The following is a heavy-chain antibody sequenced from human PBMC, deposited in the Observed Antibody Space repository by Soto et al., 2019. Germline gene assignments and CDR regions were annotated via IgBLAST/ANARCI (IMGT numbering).Heavy chain of an antibody. CDR3: ARDYGPYSSSGPDRVPDAFDI. J-gene: IGHJ3*02. CDR1: GYTFTSYY. D-gene: IGHD6-6*01. V-gene: IGHV1-46*01. Sequence: ASVKVSCKASGYTFTSYYMHWVRQAPGQGLEWMGIINPSGGSTSYAQKFQGRVTMTRDTSTSTVYMELSSLRSEDTAVYYCARDYGPYSSSGPDRVPDAFDIWGQGTMVTVSS. CDR2: INPSGGST.